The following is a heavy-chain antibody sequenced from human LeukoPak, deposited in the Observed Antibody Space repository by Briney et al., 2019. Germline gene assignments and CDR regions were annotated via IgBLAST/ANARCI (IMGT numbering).Heavy chain of an antibody. Sequence: KPSETLSLTCTVSGGSISSYYWSWIRQPAGKGLEWIGRIYTSGSTNYNPSLKSRVTMSVDTSKNQFSLKLSSVTAADTAVYYCARVRYSSGWYLDAFDIWGQGTMVTVSS. CDR3: ARVRYSSGWYLDAFDI. J-gene: IGHJ3*02. D-gene: IGHD6-13*01. CDR2: IYTSGST. V-gene: IGHV4-4*07. CDR1: GGSISSYY.